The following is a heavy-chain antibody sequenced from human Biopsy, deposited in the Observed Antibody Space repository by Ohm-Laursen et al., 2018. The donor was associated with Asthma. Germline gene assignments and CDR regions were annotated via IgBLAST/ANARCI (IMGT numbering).Heavy chain of an antibody. CDR1: GFSFDDCA. D-gene: IGHD3-22*01. V-gene: IGHV3-9*01. Sequence: SSLRLSCTASGFSFDDCAMHWVRQAPGKGLEWVSSISWNSGNIDYAVSVKGRFTISGDNAKNSLYLQMQSLRPEDTAFYYCAKSADYYDSTDYLDFWGRGTLVTVSS. CDR2: ISWNSGNI. J-gene: IGHJ4*01. CDR3: AKSADYYDSTDYLDF.